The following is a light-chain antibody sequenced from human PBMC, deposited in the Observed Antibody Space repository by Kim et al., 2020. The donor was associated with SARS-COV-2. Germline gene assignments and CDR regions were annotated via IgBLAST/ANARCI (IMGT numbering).Light chain of an antibody. V-gene: IGLV2-14*01. J-gene: IGLJ2*01. CDR3: SSYTSSGTII. Sequence: QSALTQPASVSGSPGQSIAVSCTGTSSDVGAYNYVSWYQQYPGQAPNLMIYDVTKRPSGVSTRFSGSKSGNTASLTISGLQAEDEAHYYCSSYTSSGTIIYGGGTQLTVL. CDR2: DVT. CDR1: SSDVGAYNY.